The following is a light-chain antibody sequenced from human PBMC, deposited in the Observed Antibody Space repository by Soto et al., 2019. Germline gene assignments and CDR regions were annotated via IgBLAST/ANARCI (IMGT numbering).Light chain of an antibody. Sequence: DVQMTQSPSSVSAAVGDRVTITCRASQGLTSWLAWYQQKPGKAPKLLIYAASSLQSGVPSRLSGSGSGTDFTLTISSLQPEDFATYYCQQTSSFPLTFGGATMVEIK. CDR1: QGLTSW. J-gene: IGKJ4*01. CDR2: AAS. V-gene: IGKV1-12*01. CDR3: QQTSSFPLT.